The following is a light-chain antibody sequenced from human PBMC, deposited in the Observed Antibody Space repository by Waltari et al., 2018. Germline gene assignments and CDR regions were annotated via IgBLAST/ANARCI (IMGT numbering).Light chain of an antibody. Sequence: QSVLTQPPSASGTPGQRVTISCSGTSSNIGINTVNWYQQLPGTAPKLLIYTNDQRTSGVPDRFSGSKSGTSASLAISGLQSEDDADYYCAAWDDSLRGDVFGTGTKVTVL. J-gene: IGLJ1*01. CDR1: SSNIGINT. V-gene: IGLV1-44*01. CDR3: AAWDDSLRGDV. CDR2: TND.